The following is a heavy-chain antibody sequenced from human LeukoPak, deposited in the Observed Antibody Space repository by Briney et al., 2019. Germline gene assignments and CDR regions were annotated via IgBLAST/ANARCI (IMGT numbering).Heavy chain of an antibody. CDR1: GGSIDGYY. D-gene: IGHD5/OR15-5a*01. V-gene: IGHV4-59*08. CDR3: ARHSVNSPHYFDY. Sequence: SETLSLTCTVSGGSIDGYYWSWLRQPPGKGLEWIAFIHYSGSTHYKSSLKSRVTISVDMSKNQFSLRLSSVTAADTAVYYCARHSVNSPHYFDYWGQGTLVTVSS. J-gene: IGHJ4*02. CDR2: IHYSGST.